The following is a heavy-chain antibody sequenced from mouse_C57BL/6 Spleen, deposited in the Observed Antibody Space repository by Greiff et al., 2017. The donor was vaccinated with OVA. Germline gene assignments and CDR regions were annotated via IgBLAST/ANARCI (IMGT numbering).Heavy chain of an antibody. CDR1: GYTFTSYW. CDR2: IHPNSGST. D-gene: IGHD1-1*01. CDR3: ASPPYYYVRLFDV. Sequence: QVQLQQPGAELVKPGASVKLSCKASGYTFTSYWMHWVKQRPGQGLEWIGMIHPNSGSTNYNEKFKSKATLTVDTSSSTAYMQLSSLTSEDSAVYYCASPPYYYVRLFDVWGTGTTVTVSS. J-gene: IGHJ1*03. V-gene: IGHV1-64*01.